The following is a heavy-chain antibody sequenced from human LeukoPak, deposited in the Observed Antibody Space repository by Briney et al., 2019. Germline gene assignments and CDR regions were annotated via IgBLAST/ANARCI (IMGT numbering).Heavy chain of an antibody. CDR2: IYYSGST. CDR3: ARAVGWFDP. J-gene: IGHJ5*02. Sequence: SETLSLTCTVSGGSISSYYWSWIRQPPGKGLEWIGYIYYSGSTNYNPSLKSRVTISVDTSKNQFSLKLSSVTAADTAVYYCARAVGWFDPWGQGALVTVSS. CDR1: GGSISSYY. V-gene: IGHV4-59*01.